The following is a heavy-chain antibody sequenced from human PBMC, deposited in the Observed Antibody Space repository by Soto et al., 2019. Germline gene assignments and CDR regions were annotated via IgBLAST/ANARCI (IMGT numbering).Heavy chain of an antibody. D-gene: IGHD3-3*01. J-gene: IGHJ6*02. CDR2: IYYSGST. CDR1: GGSISSSSYY. Sequence: SEPLSLTCTVSGGSISSSSYYWGWIRQPPGKGLKWIGSIYYSGSTYYNPSLKSRVTISVDTSKNQFSLKLSFVTAADTAVYYCASSPEYYDFWSGYYTRPPNYYGMDVWGQGTTVTVSS. V-gene: IGHV4-39*01. CDR3: ASSPEYYDFWSGYYTRPPNYYGMDV.